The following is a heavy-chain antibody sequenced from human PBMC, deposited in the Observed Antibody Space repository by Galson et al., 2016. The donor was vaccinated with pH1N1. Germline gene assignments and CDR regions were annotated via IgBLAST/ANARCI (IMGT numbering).Heavy chain of an antibody. CDR3: ASAPRQGELELGDVFDI. V-gene: IGHV3-11*01. D-gene: IGHD3-10*01. Sequence: SLRLSCAASGFTFSDYYMTWIRRAPGKGLEWVSYISSSGYTIFYTDSVKGRFTISRDNAKNSLYLQMNSLRAEDTAVYYCASAPRQGELELGDVFDIWGQGTMVTVSS. CDR2: ISSSGYTI. CDR1: GFTFSDYY. J-gene: IGHJ3*02.